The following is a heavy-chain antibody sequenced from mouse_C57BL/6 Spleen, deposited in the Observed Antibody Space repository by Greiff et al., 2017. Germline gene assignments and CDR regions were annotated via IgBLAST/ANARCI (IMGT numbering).Heavy chain of an antibody. J-gene: IGHJ3*01. CDR1: GYTFTDYN. D-gene: IGHD1-1*01. CDR2: INPNNGGT. Sequence: EVQLQQSGPELVKPGASVKMSCKASGYTFTDYNMHWVKQSHGKSLEWIGYINPNNGGTSYNQKFKGKATLTVNKSSSTAYMELRSLTSEDSAVYYCARDGDYYYGSSCFAYWGQGTLVTVSA. CDR3: ARDGDYYYGSSCFAY. V-gene: IGHV1-22*01.